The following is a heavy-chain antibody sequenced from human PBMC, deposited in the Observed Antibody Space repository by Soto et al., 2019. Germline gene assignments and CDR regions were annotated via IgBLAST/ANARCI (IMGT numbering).Heavy chain of an antibody. CDR1: GVTFGRFG. V-gene: IGHV3-23*01. J-gene: IGHJ4*02. CDR3: AKSDYSDTHFDA. Sequence: EVQLLESGGGLEQPGGSLRLSCSTSGVTFGRFGMNWVRQAPGRGLEWVSILTARRGNTFYADSVRGRFTVSKDTSETILYLHMSSLRAEDTAIYYCAKSDYSDTHFDAWGPGTLVTVSS. CDR2: LTARRGNT. D-gene: IGHD4-17*01.